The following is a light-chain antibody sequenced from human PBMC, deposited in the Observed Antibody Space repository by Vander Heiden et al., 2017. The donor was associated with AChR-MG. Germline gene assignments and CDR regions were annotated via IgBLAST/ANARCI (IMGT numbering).Light chain of an antibody. CDR3: TSYTSTRNVI. V-gene: IGLV2-14*01. CDR1: SSDVGGHNY. CDR2: EVS. Sequence: QSALTLPASVSVSPGPLITISCFGSSSDVGGHNYVSWAQPPPGKVPNLMVYEVSSRPSGFPNRFSGSKSGNTASLTISGLQVENEADYYCTSYTSTRNVIFGGGTRLTVL. J-gene: IGLJ2*01.